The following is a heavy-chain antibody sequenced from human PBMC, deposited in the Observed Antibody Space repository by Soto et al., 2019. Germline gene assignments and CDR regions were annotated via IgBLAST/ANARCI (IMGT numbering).Heavy chain of an antibody. V-gene: IGHV4-34*01. CDR1: GGSFSGYY. CDR3: ARGVVVWRMGIAAAANWFHP. D-gene: IGHD6-13*01. CDR2: INHSGST. Sequence: PSETLSLTCAVYGGSFSGYYWSWIRQPPGKGLEWIGEINHSGSTNYNPSLKSRVTISVDTSKNQFSLKLSSATAADTAVYYCARGVVVWRMGIAAAANWFHPRGQGTLVTVSS. J-gene: IGHJ5*02.